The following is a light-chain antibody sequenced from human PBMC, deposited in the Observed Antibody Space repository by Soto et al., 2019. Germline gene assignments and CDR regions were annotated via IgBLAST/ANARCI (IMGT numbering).Light chain of an antibody. CDR1: SSDVGSYNL. CDR2: EGS. V-gene: IGLV2-23*01. J-gene: IGLJ1*01. CDR3: CSYVGSSTYV. Sequence: QSALTQPASVSGSPGQSITISCTGTSSDVGSYNLVSWYQQHPGKAPKLMIYEGSKRPSGVSNRFSGSKSGNTASLTISGLQGEDEADHYCCSYVGSSTYVFGTGTKVTVL.